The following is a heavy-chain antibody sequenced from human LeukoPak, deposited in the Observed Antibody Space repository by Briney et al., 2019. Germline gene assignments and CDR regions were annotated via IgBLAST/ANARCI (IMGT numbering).Heavy chain of an antibody. CDR1: GGSFSGYY. CDR3: ARRLGRKFGERFYYYHYMDV. Sequence: SETLSLTCAVYGGSFSGYYWSWIRQPPGKGLEWLGEMNHSGSTNYNPSLKSRVTISVDTSKNQFSLKLSSVTAADTAVYYCARRLGRKFGERFYYYHYMDVWGKGTTVTISS. J-gene: IGHJ6*03. D-gene: IGHD3-10*01. CDR2: MNHSGST. V-gene: IGHV4-34*01.